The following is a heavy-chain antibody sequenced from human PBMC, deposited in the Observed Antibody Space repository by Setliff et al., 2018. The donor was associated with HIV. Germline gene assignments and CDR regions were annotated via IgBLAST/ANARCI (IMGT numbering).Heavy chain of an antibody. D-gene: IGHD3-10*01. CDR3: ARRIDNSGSLPAKNWFDT. CDR2: IFASGSS. Sequence: PSETLSLTCTVSGGSISSYCWNWIRQPPGKGLEWIGYIFASGSSLYNPSLQSRVSISIDTSKNQFSLKLSSATAADTAVYYCARRIDNSGSLPAKNWFDTWGQGRLVTVSS. V-gene: IGHV4-4*09. J-gene: IGHJ5*02. CDR1: GGSISSYC.